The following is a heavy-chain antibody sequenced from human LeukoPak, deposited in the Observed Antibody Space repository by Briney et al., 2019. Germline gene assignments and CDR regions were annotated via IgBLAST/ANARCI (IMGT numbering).Heavy chain of an antibody. V-gene: IGHV1-2*02. CDR1: GYXFTDYF. CDR3: ARATGGYDLFDP. D-gene: IGHD5-12*01. CDR2: INPKSGGT. J-gene: IGHJ5*02. Sequence: ASVKVSCKASGYXFTDYFIHWVRQAPGQGLEWMGWINPKSGGTNFAQKFQGRVTMTRDTSIRTAYMELSRLTSDDTAVYYCARATGGYDLFDPWGQGTLVTVSS.